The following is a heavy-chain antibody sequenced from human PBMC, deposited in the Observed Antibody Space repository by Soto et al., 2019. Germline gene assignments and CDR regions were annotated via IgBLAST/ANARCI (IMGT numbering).Heavy chain of an antibody. J-gene: IGHJ2*01. CDR3: AKPFQETGDHYAIWYFDL. Sequence: QVQLVESGGGVVQPGRSLRLSCVASGFTFSSYGMHWVRQAPEKGLEWVAVISHNGSTRYYADSVKGRFTISRDNSKSTVYLQMNSLRVEDTAVYYCAKPFQETGDHYAIWYFDLWGRGTLVTVSS. CDR1: GFTFSSYG. V-gene: IGHV3-30*18. CDR2: ISHNGSTR. D-gene: IGHD3-9*01.